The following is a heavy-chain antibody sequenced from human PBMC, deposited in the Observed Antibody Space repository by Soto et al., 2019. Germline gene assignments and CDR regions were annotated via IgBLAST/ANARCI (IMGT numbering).Heavy chain of an antibody. Sequence: SETLSLTCTVSGGSISNYYWSWLRQPPGKGLEWIGYIYDSVTTNSRPSLQNRVTISMDPAKNLLALKLSAVTAADRAVYYCARARITMVREVIKYNMDVWGQGTTVTV. CDR3: ARARITMVREVIKYNMDV. V-gene: IGHV4-59*01. J-gene: IGHJ6*02. CDR2: IYDSVTT. CDR1: GGSISNYY. D-gene: IGHD3-10*01.